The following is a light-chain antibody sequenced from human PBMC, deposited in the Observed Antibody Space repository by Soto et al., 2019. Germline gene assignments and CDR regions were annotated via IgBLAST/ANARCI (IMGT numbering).Light chain of an antibody. CDR3: MQGTHWPFT. J-gene: IGKJ3*01. Sequence: DVVMTQSPLSLPVTLGQPASISCRSSQSLVYSDGNTYLNWFQQRPGQSPRRLIYKVSNRDSGVPDKISGRGAGTDFTLKISRVEAEDVGVYYCMQGTHWPFTFGPGTKVDIK. CDR2: KVS. V-gene: IGKV2-30*01. CDR1: QSLVYSDGNTY.